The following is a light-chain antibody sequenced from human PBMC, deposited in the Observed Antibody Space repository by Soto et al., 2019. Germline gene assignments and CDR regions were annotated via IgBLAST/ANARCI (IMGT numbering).Light chain of an antibody. CDR2: AAS. CDR3: QQSYSTPRRT. CDR1: QSISSY. J-gene: IGKJ1*01. V-gene: IGKV1-39*01. Sequence: DIQMTQSPSSLSASVGDRVTITCRAGQSISSYLNWYQQKPGKAPKLLIYAASSLQSGVPSRFSGSGSGTDFTLTISSLQPEDFATYYCQQSYSTPRRTFGQGTKVDIK.